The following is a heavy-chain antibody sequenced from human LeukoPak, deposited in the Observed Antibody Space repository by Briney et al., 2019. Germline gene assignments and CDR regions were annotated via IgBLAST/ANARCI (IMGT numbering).Heavy chain of an antibody. J-gene: IGHJ4*02. CDR1: GFTFSSHG. CDR3: AKDIGKSPSAYGGKSPLGY. CDR2: IRYYGSNK. D-gene: IGHD4-23*01. V-gene: IGHV3-30*02. Sequence: GGSLRLSCAASGFTFSSHGMHWVRQAPGKGLEWVAFIRYYGSNKYYADSVKGRFTISRDNSKNTLYLQMNSLRAEDTAVYYCAKDIGKSPSAYGGKSPLGYWGQGTLVTVSS.